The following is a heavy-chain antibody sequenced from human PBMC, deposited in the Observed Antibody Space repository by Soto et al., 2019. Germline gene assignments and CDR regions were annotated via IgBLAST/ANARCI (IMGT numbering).Heavy chain of an antibody. D-gene: IGHD2-2*01. J-gene: IGHJ4*02. CDR2: IYYSGST. Sequence: SETLSLTCTVSGGSISSSSYYWGWIRQPPGKGLEWIGSIYYSGSTYYNPSLQSRVTISVETSKNQFSLKLSSVTAAGAAVYYCARQGSPSLHASYFDYWGQGTLVTVSS. CDR1: GGSISSSSYY. CDR3: ARQGSPSLHASYFDY. V-gene: IGHV4-39*01.